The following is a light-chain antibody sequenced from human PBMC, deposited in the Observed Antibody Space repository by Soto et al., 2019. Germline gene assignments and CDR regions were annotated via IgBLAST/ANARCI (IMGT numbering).Light chain of an antibody. CDR3: QHYNSYSEA. J-gene: IGKJ1*01. CDR1: QDVSSY. CDR2: AAS. V-gene: IGKV1-9*01. Sequence: IQMTQSPSSLSASVGDRVTITCRASQDVSSYLVWYQQKPGKAPDLLIYAASTLQSGVPVRFSGSGSGTEFTLTISSLQPDDFATYYCQHYNSYSEAFGQGTKVELK.